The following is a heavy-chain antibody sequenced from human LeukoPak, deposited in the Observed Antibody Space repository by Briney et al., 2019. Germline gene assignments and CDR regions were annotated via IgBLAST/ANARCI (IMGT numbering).Heavy chain of an antibody. J-gene: IGHJ4*02. CDR2: IYPGDSGT. CDR1: GYSFTSYW. V-gene: IGHV5-51*01. CDR3: ARHSYDFWSGYPFDY. Sequence: GESLKISCKGPGYSFTSYWIGWVRQMPGKGLEWMGIIYPGDSGTRYSPSFQGQVTISADKSISTAYLQWSSLKASDTAMYYCARHSYDFWSGYPFDYWGQGTLVTVSS. D-gene: IGHD3-3*01.